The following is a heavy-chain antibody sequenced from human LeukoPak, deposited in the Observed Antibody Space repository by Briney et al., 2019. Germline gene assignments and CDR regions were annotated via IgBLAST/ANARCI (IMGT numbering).Heavy chain of an antibody. CDR1: GFTFSSYA. Sequence: GGSLRLSCAASGFTFSSYAMHWVRQAPGKGLEWVAVISYDGSNKYYADSVKGRFTISRDNSKNTLYLQMNSLRAEDTAVYYCARDGARLDYGGGFDPWGQGTLVTVSS. D-gene: IGHD4-17*01. CDR2: ISYDGSNK. V-gene: IGHV3-30*04. CDR3: ARDGARLDYGGGFDP. J-gene: IGHJ5*02.